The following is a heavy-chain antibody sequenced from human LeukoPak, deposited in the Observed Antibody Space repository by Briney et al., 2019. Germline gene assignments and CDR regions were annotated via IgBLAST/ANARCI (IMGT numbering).Heavy chain of an antibody. CDR3: ARERIGSIGLWY. CDR2: MNPNSGNT. J-gene: IGHJ4*02. Sequence: ASVKVSCKASGYTFTSYDINWVRQATGQGLEWMGWMNPNSGNTGYAQKFQGRVTITRNTSISTAYMELSSLRSEDTAVYYCARERIGSIGLWYWGQGTLVTVSS. CDR1: GYTFTSYD. V-gene: IGHV1-8*03. D-gene: IGHD3-10*01.